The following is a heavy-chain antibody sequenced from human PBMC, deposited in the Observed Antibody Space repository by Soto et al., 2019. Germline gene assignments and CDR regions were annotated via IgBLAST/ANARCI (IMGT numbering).Heavy chain of an antibody. CDR1: GGSISSGGYS. V-gene: IGHV4-30-2*01. J-gene: IGHJ3*02. Sequence: SETLSLTCAVSGGSISSGGYSWSWIRQPPGKGLEWIGYIYHSGSTYYNPSLKSRVTISVGRSKNQFSLKLSSVTAADTAVYYCARVRRAFDIWGQGTMVTVSS. CDR2: IYHSGST. CDR3: ARVRRAFDI.